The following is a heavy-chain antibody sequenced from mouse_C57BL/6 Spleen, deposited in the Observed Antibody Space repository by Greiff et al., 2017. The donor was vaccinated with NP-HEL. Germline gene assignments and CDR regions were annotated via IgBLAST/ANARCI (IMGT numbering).Heavy chain of an antibody. J-gene: IGHJ2*01. CDR2: IYPGDGDT. Sequence: QVQLKQSGPELVKPGASVKISCKASGYAFSSSWMNWVKQRPGKGLEWIGRIYPGDGDTNYNGKFKGKATLTADKSSSTAYMQLSSLTSEDSAVYFGAREGLITTVVGGFDYWGQGTTLTVSS. CDR3: AREGLITTVVGGFDY. CDR1: GYAFSSSW. V-gene: IGHV1-82*01. D-gene: IGHD1-1*01.